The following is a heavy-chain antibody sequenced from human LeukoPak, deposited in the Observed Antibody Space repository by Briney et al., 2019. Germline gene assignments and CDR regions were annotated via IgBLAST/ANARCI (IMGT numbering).Heavy chain of an antibody. J-gene: IGHJ4*02. CDR2: TYYRSKWYN. CDR3: TRGPPAGAFDY. CDR1: GDSVSSNSAA. V-gene: IGHV6-1*01. D-gene: IGHD6-19*01. Sequence: SQTLSLTCAISGDSVSSNSAAWHWIRQSPSRGLEWLGRTYYRSKWYNDYAASVRSRITINPDTSKNQFSLQLNSVTPEDTAVYYCTRGPPAGAFDYWGQGTLVTVSS.